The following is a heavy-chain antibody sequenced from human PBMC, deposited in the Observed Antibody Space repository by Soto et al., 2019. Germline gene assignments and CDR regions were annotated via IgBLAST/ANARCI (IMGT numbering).Heavy chain of an antibody. J-gene: IGHJ4*02. CDR1: GGSISSSSYY. V-gene: IGHV4-39*01. Sequence: SQTLSLTCTVSGGSISSSSYYWGWIRQPPGKGLEWIGSIYYSGSTYYNPSLKSRVTISVDTSKNQFSLKPSSVTAADTAVYYCASSSYYDILTGYVPPFDYWGQGTLVTVSS. CDR3: ASSSYYDILTGYVPPFDY. D-gene: IGHD3-9*01. CDR2: IYYSGST.